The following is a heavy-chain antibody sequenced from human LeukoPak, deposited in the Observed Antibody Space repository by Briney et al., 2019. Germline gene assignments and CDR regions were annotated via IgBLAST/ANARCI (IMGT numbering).Heavy chain of an antibody. Sequence: SETLSLTCAVYGGSFSGYYWSWIRQPPGKGLEWIGEINHSGSTNYNPSLKSRATISVDTSKNQFSLKLSSVTAADTAVYYCASSGWSNTDYWGQGTLVTVSS. CDR3: ASSGWSNTDY. CDR1: GGSFSGYY. J-gene: IGHJ4*02. D-gene: IGHD6-19*01. CDR2: INHSGST. V-gene: IGHV4-34*01.